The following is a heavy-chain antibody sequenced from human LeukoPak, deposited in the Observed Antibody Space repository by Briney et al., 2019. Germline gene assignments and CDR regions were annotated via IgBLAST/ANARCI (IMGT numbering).Heavy chain of an antibody. CDR2: IYYSGST. CDR1: GGSISSSSYY. CDR3: ARVYQLDFDY. Sequence: SETLSLTCTVSGGSISSSSYYWGWIRQPPGKGLEWIGSIYYSGSTYHNPSLKSRVTISVDTSKNQFSLKLSSVTAADTAVYYCARVYQLDFDYWGQGALVTVSS. V-gene: IGHV4-39*01. J-gene: IGHJ4*02. D-gene: IGHD2-2*01.